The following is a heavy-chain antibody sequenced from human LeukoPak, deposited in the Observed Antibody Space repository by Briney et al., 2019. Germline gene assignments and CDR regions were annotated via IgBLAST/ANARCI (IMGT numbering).Heavy chain of an antibody. CDR3: ARDGEDCGEGSNWFDP. Sequence: ASVKVSCKASGYTFTSYGISWVRQAPGQGLEWMGWISAYNGNTNYEQKLQGRVTMTTDTSTSTAYMQLRSLRSDDTAVYYCARDGEDCGEGSNWFDPWGQGTLVTVSS. D-gene: IGHD4-17*01. J-gene: IGHJ5*02. CDR1: GYTFTSYG. V-gene: IGHV1-18*01. CDR2: ISAYNGNT.